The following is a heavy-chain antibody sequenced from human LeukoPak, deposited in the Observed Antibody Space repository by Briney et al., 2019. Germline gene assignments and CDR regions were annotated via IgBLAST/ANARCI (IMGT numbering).Heavy chain of an antibody. V-gene: IGHV4-30-4*08. CDR2: IYYSGST. CDR3: ARAVFRYYYGSGGDGMDV. D-gene: IGHD3-10*01. J-gene: IGHJ6*02. Sequence: PSETLSLTCTVSGGSISSGDYYWSWIRQPPGKGLEWIGYIYYSGSTYYNPSLKSRVTISVDTSKNQFSLKLSSVTAADTAVYYCARAVFRYYYGSGGDGMDVWGQGTTVTVSS. CDR1: GGSISSGDYY.